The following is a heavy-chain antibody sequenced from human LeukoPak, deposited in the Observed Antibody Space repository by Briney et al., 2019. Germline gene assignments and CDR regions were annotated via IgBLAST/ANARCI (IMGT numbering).Heavy chain of an antibody. CDR1: GYTFTAYY. CDR2: INPNSGDT. J-gene: IGHJ4*02. Sequence: ASVKVSCKASGYTFTAYYLHWVRQAPGQGLEWMGWINPNSGDTKIAQKFQGRVTMTRDTSINTVYMELSSLRSDDTAVLYCARGPNYYDISGFHYRDWGQGTLVTVSS. V-gene: IGHV1-2*02. D-gene: IGHD3-22*01. CDR3: ARGPNYYDISGFHYRD.